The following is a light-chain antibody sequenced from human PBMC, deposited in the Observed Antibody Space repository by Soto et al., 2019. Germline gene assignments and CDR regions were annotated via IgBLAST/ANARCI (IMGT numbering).Light chain of an antibody. CDR3: ISYARSNTLL. CDR2: DVT. J-gene: IGLJ2*01. V-gene: IGLV2-14*03. Sequence: QSALTQPASVSGSPGQSITISCTGTSSDVGGYNFVSWYQQYPGKAPKLMIYDVTNRPTGVSNRFSGSKSGNTASLTISGLQAEDEADYYCISYARSNTLLFGGGTKLTVL. CDR1: SSDVGGYNF.